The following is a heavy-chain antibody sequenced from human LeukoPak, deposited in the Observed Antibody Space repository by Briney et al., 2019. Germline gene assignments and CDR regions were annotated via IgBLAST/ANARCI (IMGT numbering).Heavy chain of an antibody. CDR1: GYTFTGYY. CDR3: ARVHYYDFWSGPHDY. D-gene: IGHD3-3*01. CDR2: INPNSGGT. Sequence: GASVKVSCKASGYTFTGYYMHWVRQAPGQGLEWMGWINPNSGGTNYAQKFQGRVTMTRDTSISTAYMELSRLRSDDTAVYYCARVHYYDFWSGPHDYWGQGTLVTVSS. V-gene: IGHV1-2*02. J-gene: IGHJ4*02.